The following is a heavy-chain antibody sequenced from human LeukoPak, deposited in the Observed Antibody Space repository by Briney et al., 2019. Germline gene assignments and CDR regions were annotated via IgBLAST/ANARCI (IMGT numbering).Heavy chain of an antibody. CDR1: GFTFNSYA. J-gene: IGHJ3*02. V-gene: IGHV3-23*01. Sequence: GGSLRLSCAASGFTFNSYATSWVRQAPGKGLEWVSTISGSGGSTYYADSVKGRFTISRDNSKNTLYLQMNSLRAEDTAVYYCAKEGTGLGAFDIWGQGTMVTVSS. CDR3: AKEGTGLGAFDI. CDR2: ISGSGGST. D-gene: IGHD1-1*01.